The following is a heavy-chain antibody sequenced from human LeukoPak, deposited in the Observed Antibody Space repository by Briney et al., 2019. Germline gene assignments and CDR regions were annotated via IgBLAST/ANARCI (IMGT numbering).Heavy chain of an antibody. CDR1: GYTFTDFY. CDR3: VTSSASNYANPRFDS. J-gene: IGHJ4*02. Sequence: ASVKVSCKASGYTFTDFYMNWVRQAPGQGLEWMGWINPNSGGTNYAQKFQGRVTMTRDTSISTAYMELSRGSDDTAVYYCVTSSASNYANPRFDSWGQGTLVTVSS. CDR2: INPNSGGT. D-gene: IGHD2-2*01. V-gene: IGHV1-2*02.